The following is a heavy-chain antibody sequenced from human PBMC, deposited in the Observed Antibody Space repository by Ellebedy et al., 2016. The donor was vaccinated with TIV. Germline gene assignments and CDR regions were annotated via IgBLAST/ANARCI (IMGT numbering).Heavy chain of an antibody. J-gene: IGHJ6*03. V-gene: IGHV4-31*03. Sequence: SETLSLXXTVSSGSMDSGHFYWTWIRQHPGKGLEWIGYIYYSGITYYNPSLKSRITISIDMSKNQFSLRLSSVTAADTGIYYCARGLYMDVWGKGTTVTVSS. CDR3: ARGLYMDV. CDR1: SGSMDSGHFY. CDR2: IYYSGIT.